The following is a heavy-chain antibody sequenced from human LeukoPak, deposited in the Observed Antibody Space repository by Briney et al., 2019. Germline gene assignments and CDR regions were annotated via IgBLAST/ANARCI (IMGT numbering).Heavy chain of an antibody. Sequence: SETLSLTCTVPGGSISSHYWSWIRQPPGKGLEWIGYIYYSGSTNYNPSLKSRVTISVDTSKNQFSLKLSSVTAADTAVYYCAREIAAADYYYYYYMDVWGKGTTVTVSS. D-gene: IGHD6-13*01. J-gene: IGHJ6*03. CDR2: IYYSGST. V-gene: IGHV4-59*11. CDR1: GGSISSHY. CDR3: AREIAAADYYYYYYMDV.